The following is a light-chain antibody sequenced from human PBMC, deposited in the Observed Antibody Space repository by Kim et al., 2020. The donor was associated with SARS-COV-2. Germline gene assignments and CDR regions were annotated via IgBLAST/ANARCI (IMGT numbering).Light chain of an antibody. CDR3: SSYTSRNSHV. Sequence: QSALTQPASVSGSPGQSITISCTGTSSDVGGYNLVSWYQQHPGKAPKLMIYDVSNRPSGASNRFSGSKSGNTASLTITGLQAEDEADYYCSSYTSRNSHVFGAGTKVTVL. CDR1: SSDVGGYNL. CDR2: DVS. V-gene: IGLV2-14*03. J-gene: IGLJ1*01.